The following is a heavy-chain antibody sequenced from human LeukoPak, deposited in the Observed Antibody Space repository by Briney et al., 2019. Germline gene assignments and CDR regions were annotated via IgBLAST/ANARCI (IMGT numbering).Heavy chain of an antibody. CDR3: ARLLGGWFYFDY. V-gene: IGHV4-61*02. CDR1: GGSISSSSYY. D-gene: IGHD2-15*01. Sequence: SETLSLTCTVSGGSISSSSYYWSWIRQPAGKGLEWIGRIYTSGSTNYNPSLKSRVTISVDTSKNQFSLKLSSVTAADTAVYYCARLLGGWFYFDYWGQGTLVTVSS. CDR2: IYTSGST. J-gene: IGHJ4*02.